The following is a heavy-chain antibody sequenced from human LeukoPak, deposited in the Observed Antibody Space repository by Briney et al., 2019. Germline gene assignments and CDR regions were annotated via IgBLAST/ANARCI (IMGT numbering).Heavy chain of an antibody. D-gene: IGHD3-10*01. CDR2: MNPNSGNT. J-gene: IGHJ6*03. V-gene: IGHV1-8*01. Sequence: ASVKVSCKASGYTFTSYDINWVRQATGQGLEWMGWMNPNSGNTGYAQKFQGRVTMTRNTSISTAYMELSSLRSEDTAVYYCARGLLLWFGGAGYYYYYYMDVWGKGTTVTISS. CDR1: GYTFTSYD. CDR3: ARGLLLWFGGAGYYYYYYMDV.